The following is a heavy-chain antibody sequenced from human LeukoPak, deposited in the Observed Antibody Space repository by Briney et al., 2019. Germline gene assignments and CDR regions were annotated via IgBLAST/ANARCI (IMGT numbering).Heavy chain of an antibody. CDR3: AREGIAVTGSPFDY. V-gene: IGHV1-69*04. D-gene: IGHD6-19*01. J-gene: IGHJ4*02. Sequence: GASVKVSCKASGGTFSSYAISWVRQAPGQGLEWMGRIIPILGIANYAQKFQGRVTITADKSTSTAYMELSSLRSEDTAVYYCAREGIAVTGSPFDYWGQGTLVTVSS. CDR1: GGTFSSYA. CDR2: IIPILGIA.